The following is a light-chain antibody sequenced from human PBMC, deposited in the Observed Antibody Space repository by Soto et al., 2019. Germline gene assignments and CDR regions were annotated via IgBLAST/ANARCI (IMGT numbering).Light chain of an antibody. CDR2: AAS. CDR3: QQANTFPWT. Sequence: DIQMIQSPSSVSASVGDRVTITCRASQGISSWLAWYQHKPGKAPKLLIYAASSLQSGVPSRFSGSGSGTEFTLTISSLQPEDFATYYCQQANTFPWTFGQGTMVEIK. CDR1: QGISSW. V-gene: IGKV1-12*01. J-gene: IGKJ1*01.